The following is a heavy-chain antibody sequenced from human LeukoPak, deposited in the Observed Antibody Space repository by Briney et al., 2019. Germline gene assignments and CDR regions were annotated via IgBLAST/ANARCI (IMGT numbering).Heavy chain of an antibody. V-gene: IGHV3-30*18. Sequence: GGSLRLSRAASGFTFNNYGMHWVRQAPGKGLEWVTVISYDGSDKYYADSVKGRFTISRDNSKKMLYLQMNSLRAEDTALYYCAKDRDLAAASYYFDYWGQGTLVTVSS. CDR3: AKDRDLAAASYYFDY. CDR1: GFTFNNYG. J-gene: IGHJ4*02. D-gene: IGHD6-13*01. CDR2: ISYDGSDK.